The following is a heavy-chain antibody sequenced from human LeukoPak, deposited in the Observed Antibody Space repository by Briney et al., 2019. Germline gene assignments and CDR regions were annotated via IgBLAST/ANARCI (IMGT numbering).Heavy chain of an antibody. CDR3: AKDYSDSRVADVFFEY. CDR1: GLTFSDYA. CDR2: ITSGFTP. Sequence: GGSLSLSCAASGLTFSDYAMSWFRQAPGKGLEWVSGITSGFTPHYADSVKGRFTISRDNSKNTFHLQLNSLRAEATAVYYCAKDYSDSRVADVFFEYWGQGTLVTVSS. V-gene: IGHV3-23*01. D-gene: IGHD2-15*01. J-gene: IGHJ4*02.